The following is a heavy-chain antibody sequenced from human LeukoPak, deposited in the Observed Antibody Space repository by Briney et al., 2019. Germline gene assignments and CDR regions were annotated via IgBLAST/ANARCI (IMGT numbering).Heavy chain of an antibody. CDR1: GYTFTSYY. CDR3: AKDPNPAYYDFWSGYVDQAIENY. J-gene: IGHJ4*02. Sequence: ASVKVSCKASGYTFTSYYMHWVRQAPGQGLEWMGIINPSGGSTSYAQKFQGRVTMTRDTSTSTVYMELSSLRSEDTALYYCAKDPNPAYYDFWSGYVDQAIENYWGQGTLVTVSS. D-gene: IGHD3-3*01. V-gene: IGHV1-46*01. CDR2: INPSGGST.